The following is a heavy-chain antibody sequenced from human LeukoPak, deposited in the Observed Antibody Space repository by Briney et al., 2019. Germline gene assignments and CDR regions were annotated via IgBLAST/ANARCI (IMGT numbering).Heavy chain of an antibody. D-gene: IGHD4-11*01. CDR3: ARGDYSSSLEGLAF. CDR2: IHPGGGST. CDR1: GYTFTSYY. V-gene: IGHV1-46*01. J-gene: IGHJ4*02. Sequence: ASVKVSCKASGYTFTSYYIVWVRQAPGQELECMGIIHPGGGSTTYAPSFQGRVSLTRDMSTRTVYLELSSLTTEDTAVYYCARGDYSSSLEGLAFWGQGTLVTVSS.